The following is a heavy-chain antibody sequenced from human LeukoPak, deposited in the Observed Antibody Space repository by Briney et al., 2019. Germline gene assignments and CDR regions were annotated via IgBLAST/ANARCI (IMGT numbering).Heavy chain of an antibody. CDR2: ISSTSTSM. CDR1: GFNFQSYH. Sequence: GGSLRLSWTTSGFNFQSYHMNWVRQAPGKGPEWVSSISSTSTSMFYADSVKGRFTISRDNAKNSLYLQMNSLRAEDTALYFCARDSSRHSTRPIDYWGQGILVTVSS. J-gene: IGHJ4*02. D-gene: IGHD2-2*01. CDR3: ARDSSRHSTRPIDY. V-gene: IGHV3-21*01.